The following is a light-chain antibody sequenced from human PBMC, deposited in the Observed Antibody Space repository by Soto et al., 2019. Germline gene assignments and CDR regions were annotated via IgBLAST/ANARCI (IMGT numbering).Light chain of an antibody. V-gene: IGKV1-17*02. CDR2: AAS. CDR1: QGIGDA. J-gene: IGKJ1*01. CDR3: QQYHRYST. Sequence: IQMSQSPSSLSASVGDRVTITCRASQGIGDALGWYQQKPGKAPKRLIYAASTLQSGVPSRFSGSASGTEFTLTISNLESDDFATYYCQQYHRYSTFGQGTKVDIK.